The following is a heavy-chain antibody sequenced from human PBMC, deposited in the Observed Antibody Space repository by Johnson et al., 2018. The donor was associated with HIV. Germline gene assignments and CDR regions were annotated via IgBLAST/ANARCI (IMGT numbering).Heavy chain of an antibody. Sequence: VQLVESGGGVIRPGGSLKLSCAASGFTFEDHDMSWVRQVPGKGLEWVSGINWNGGSTYYAESVKGRFTISRDNSKNSRYLQMNSLRPEDTAVYYCAKETRDSRSAFDIWGQGTMVTVSS. J-gene: IGHJ3*02. V-gene: IGHV3-20*04. CDR2: INWNGGST. CDR1: GFTFEDHD. CDR3: AKETRDSRSAFDI. D-gene: IGHD3-22*01.